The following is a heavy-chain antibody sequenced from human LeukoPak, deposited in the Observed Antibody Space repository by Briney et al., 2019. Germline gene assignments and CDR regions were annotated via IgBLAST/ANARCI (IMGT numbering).Heavy chain of an antibody. V-gene: IGHV4-59*01. CDR2: IYYSGST. CDR3: ARDSSGYYRGWFDP. D-gene: IGHD3-22*01. CDR1: GGSLSSYY. Sequence: SETLSLTCTVSGGSLSSYYWSWLRQPPGKGLEWIGYIYYSGSTSYNPSLKSRVTISVDPSKNQFSLKLSSVTAADTAVYYCARDSSGYYRGWFDPWGQGTLVTVSS. J-gene: IGHJ5*02.